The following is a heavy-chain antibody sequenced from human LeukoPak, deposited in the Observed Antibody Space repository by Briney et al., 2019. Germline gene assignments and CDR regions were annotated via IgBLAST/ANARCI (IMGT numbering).Heavy chain of an antibody. J-gene: IGHJ4*02. CDR3: ARDWRTWGSGWYEFDY. CDR2: IYYSGST. Sequence: PSETLSLTCTVSGGSISSYYWSWIRQPPGKGLEWIGYIYYSGSTNYNPSLKSRVTISVDTSKNQFSLKLSSVTAADTAVYYCARDWRTWGSGWYEFDYWGQGALVTVSS. D-gene: IGHD6-19*01. V-gene: IGHV4-59*01. CDR1: GGSISSYY.